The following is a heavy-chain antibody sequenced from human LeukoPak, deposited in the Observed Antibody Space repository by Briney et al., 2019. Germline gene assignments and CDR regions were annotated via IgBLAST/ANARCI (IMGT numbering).Heavy chain of an antibody. J-gene: IGHJ6*03. Sequence: SETLSLTCTVSGGSINSGNYYWTWIRQPAGKGLEWIGRIYTSGSTNYNPSLKSRVTISVDTSKNQFSLKLNSVTAADTAVYYCARHLTVSGYYYYMDVWGKGTTVTVSS. CDR1: GGSINSGNYY. V-gene: IGHV4-61*02. CDR3: ARHLTVSGYYYYMDV. D-gene: IGHD4-11*01. CDR2: IYTSGST.